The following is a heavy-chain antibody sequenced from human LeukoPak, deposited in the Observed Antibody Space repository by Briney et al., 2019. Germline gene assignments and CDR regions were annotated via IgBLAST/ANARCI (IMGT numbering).Heavy chain of an antibody. J-gene: IGHJ1*01. V-gene: IGHV3-21*06. CDR1: GFTFSTYS. Sequence: PGGPLRLSCAASGFTFSTYSMNWVRQAPGKGLEWVSSISSSSNYIYYADSVKGRLSISRDDAKNLLFLQMNGLRVEDAAVYFCARDMTTATTCYLEHWGQGTLVTVSS. CDR3: ARDMTTATTCYLEH. D-gene: IGHD4-17*01. CDR2: ISSSSNYI.